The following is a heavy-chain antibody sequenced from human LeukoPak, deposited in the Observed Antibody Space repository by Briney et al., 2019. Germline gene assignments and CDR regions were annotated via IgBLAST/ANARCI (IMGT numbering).Heavy chain of an antibody. CDR1: GFTFSSYA. V-gene: IGHV3-30*04. J-gene: IGHJ4*02. CDR3: ARSAVYPLYYFDY. CDR2: ISYDGSNK. Sequence: GGSLRLSCAASGFTFSSYAMHWVRQAPGKGLEWVAVISYDGSNKYHADSVKGRFTISRDNSKNTLYLQTNSLRAEDTAVYYCARSAVYPLYYFDYWGQGTLVTVSS. D-gene: IGHD1-14*01.